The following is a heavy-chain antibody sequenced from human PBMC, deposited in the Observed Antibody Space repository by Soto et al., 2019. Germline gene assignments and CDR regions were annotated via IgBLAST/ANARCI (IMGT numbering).Heavy chain of an antibody. CDR1: GYSFTSYW. Sequence: GESLKISCKGSGYSFTSYWIGWVRQMPGKGLEWMGIIYPGDSDTRYSPSFQGQVTISADKSISTAYLQWSSLKASDTAMYYCARETYYYDSSGYYSSYFDYWGQGTLVTVSS. CDR2: IYPGDSDT. D-gene: IGHD3-22*01. V-gene: IGHV5-51*01. J-gene: IGHJ4*02. CDR3: ARETYYYDSSGYYSSYFDY.